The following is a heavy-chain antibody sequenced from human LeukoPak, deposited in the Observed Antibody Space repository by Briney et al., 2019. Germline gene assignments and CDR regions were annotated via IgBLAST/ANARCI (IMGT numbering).Heavy chain of an antibody. CDR1: GFTFSSYA. V-gene: IGHV3-23*01. CDR3: ASPLPELLLWFGELSTPFDY. D-gene: IGHD3-10*01. Sequence: PGGSLRLSCAASGFTFSSYAMSWVRQAPGKGLEWVSAISGSGGSTYYADSVKGRFTISRDNSKNTLYLQMNSLRAEDTAVYYRASPLPELLLWFGELSTPFDYWGQGTLVTVSS. CDR2: ISGSGGST. J-gene: IGHJ4*02.